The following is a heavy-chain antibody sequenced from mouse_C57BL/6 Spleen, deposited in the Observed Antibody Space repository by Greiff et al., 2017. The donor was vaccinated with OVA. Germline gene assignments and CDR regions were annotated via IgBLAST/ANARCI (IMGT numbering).Heavy chain of an antibody. J-gene: IGHJ4*01. CDR3: AKSTMITTGYYYAMDY. CDR2: IWSGGST. V-gene: IGHV2-2*01. D-gene: IGHD2-4*01. CDR1: GFSLTSYG. Sequence: VQLKESGPGLVQPSQSLSITCTVSGFSLTSYGVHWVRQSPGKGLEWLGVIWSGGSTDYNAAFISRLSISKDNSKSQVFFKMNSLQADDTAIYYCAKSTMITTGYYYAMDYWGQGTSVTVSS.